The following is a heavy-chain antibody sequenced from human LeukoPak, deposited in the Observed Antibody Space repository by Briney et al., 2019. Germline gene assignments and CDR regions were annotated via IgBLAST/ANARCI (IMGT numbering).Heavy chain of an antibody. CDR2: IFYSGTT. D-gene: IGHD6-13*01. Sequence: KPSETLSLTCTVSGGSISSYYWAWIRQPPGKGLEWIGCIFYSGTTYYNPSLKSRLTISVDTSKKQFSLKLTSVTAADTAVFYCARQDSSNWSSFEYWGQGILVTVSP. CDR1: GGSISSYY. J-gene: IGHJ4*02. V-gene: IGHV4-39*01. CDR3: ARQDSSNWSSFEY.